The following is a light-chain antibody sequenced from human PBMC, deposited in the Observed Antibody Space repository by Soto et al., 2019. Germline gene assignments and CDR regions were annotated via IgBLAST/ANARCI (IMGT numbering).Light chain of an antibody. CDR3: QHYRTS. CDR2: GSS. J-gene: IGKJ4*01. CDR1: QGVSSSY. V-gene: IGKV3-20*01. Sequence: EIVLTQCPGTLSLSPGERATLSCRASQGVSSSYLAWYQQKPGQPPRLRIYGSSSRATGIPDRFSGSGSGTYFSLTITRLEPEDFAVYYCQHYRTSFGGGTKVEIK.